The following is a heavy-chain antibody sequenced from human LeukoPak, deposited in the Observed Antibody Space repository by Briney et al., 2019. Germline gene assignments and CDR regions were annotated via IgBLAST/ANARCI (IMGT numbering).Heavy chain of an antibody. J-gene: IGHJ6*03. CDR3: AKSIEGVVRGTYYYYSYMDV. CDR1: GFTFSSYA. Sequence: PGGSLRLSCAASGFTFSSYAMSWVRQAPGKGLEWVSAINGSGDSKYYSAFVKGRFITSGDTSNNTLYEQMNMMSAEATAVYYCAKSIEGVVRGTYYYYSYMDVWGKGTTVTVSS. V-gene: IGHV3-23*01. D-gene: IGHD3-3*01. CDR2: INGSGDSK.